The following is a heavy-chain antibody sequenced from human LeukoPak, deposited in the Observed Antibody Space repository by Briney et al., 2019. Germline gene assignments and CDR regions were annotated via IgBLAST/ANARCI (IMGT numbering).Heavy chain of an antibody. CDR2: ISGSGGST. J-gene: IGHJ4*02. D-gene: IGHD6-13*01. V-gene: IGHV3-23*01. CDR1: GFTFSTYA. Sequence: GRSLRLSCAASGFTFSTYAMSWVRQAPGKGLEWVSAISGSGGSTYYADSVKGRFTISRDNSKNTLGLQMNSLRAEDTAVYYCAKEELAAAGRDFEYWGQGTLVTVSS. CDR3: AKEELAAAGRDFEY.